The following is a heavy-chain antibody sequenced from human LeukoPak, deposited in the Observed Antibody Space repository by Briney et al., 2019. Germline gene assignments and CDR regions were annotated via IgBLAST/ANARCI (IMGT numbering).Heavy chain of an antibody. Sequence: SETLSLTCTVSGGSISSYYWSWIRQPPGKGLEWIGYIYYSGSTNYNPSLKSRVTISVDTSKNQFSLKLSSVTAADTAVYYCAREEQQLVRGFDPWGQGTLVTVSS. J-gene: IGHJ5*02. CDR1: GGSISSYY. CDR2: IYYSGST. CDR3: AREEQQLVRGFDP. D-gene: IGHD6-13*01. V-gene: IGHV4-59*01.